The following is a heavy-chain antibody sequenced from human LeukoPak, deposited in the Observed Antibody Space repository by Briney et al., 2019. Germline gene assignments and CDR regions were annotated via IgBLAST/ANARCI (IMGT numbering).Heavy chain of an antibody. CDR2: INPNSGGT. D-gene: IGHD3-3*01. Sequence: GASVKVSCKASGYTFTGYYMHWVRQAPGQGLEWMGWINPNSGGTNYAQKLQGRVTMTTDTSTSTAYMELRSLRSDDTAVYYCARVLALRFLEFWFDPWGQGTLVTVSS. CDR1: GYTFTGYY. J-gene: IGHJ5*02. V-gene: IGHV1-2*02. CDR3: ARVLALRFLEFWFDP.